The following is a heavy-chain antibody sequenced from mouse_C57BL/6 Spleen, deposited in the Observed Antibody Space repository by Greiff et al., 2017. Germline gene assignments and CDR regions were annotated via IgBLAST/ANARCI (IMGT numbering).Heavy chain of an antibody. V-gene: IGHV14-3*01. D-gene: IGHD2-4*01. CDR3: ASMITTGYYAMDY. CDR1: GFNIKNTY. Sequence: VQLQQSVAELVRPGASVKLSCTASGFNIKNTYMHWVKQRPEQGLEWIGRIDPANGNTKYAPKFPGQATITADPSSNTAYLQLSSLTSEDTAIYYCASMITTGYYAMDYWGQGTSVTVSS. J-gene: IGHJ4*01. CDR2: IDPANGNT.